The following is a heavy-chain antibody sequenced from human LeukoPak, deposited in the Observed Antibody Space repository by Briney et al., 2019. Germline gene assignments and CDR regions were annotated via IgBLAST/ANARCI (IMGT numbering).Heavy chain of an antibody. CDR2: IYYSGST. V-gene: IGHV4-39*01. Sequence: SETPSLTCTVSGGSISSSSHYWGWIRQPPGKGLEWIGNIYYSGSTYYNPSLKSRVTISVDTSKNQFSLTLSSVTAADTAMYYCARRGTDGYSGPFDYWGQGTLVTVSS. CDR1: GGSISSSSHY. CDR3: ARRGTDGYSGPFDY. D-gene: IGHD5-12*01. J-gene: IGHJ4*02.